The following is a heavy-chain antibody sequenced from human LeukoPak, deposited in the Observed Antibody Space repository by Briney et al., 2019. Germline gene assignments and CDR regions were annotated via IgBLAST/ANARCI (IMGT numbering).Heavy chain of an antibody. CDR1: GFTFSSYG. CDR2: IRYDGSNK. D-gene: IGHD1-26*01. CDR3: AKDPQKWESYFDY. Sequence: GGSLRLSCAASGFTFSSYGMHWVRQAPGKGLEWVAFIRYDGSNKYYADSVKGRFTISRDNSKNTLYLRMNSLRAEDTAVYYCAKDPQKWESYFDYWGQGTLVTVSS. V-gene: IGHV3-30*02. J-gene: IGHJ4*02.